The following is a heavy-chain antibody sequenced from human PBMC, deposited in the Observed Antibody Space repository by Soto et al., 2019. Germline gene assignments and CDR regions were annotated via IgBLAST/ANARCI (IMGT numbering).Heavy chain of an antibody. Sequence: GSLRLSCAASGFTFSSYAMSWVRQAPGKGLEWVSAISGSGGSTYYADSVKGRFTISRDNSKNTLYLQMNSLRAEDTAVYYCAKSPEKYYYDSSGYYGDYWGQGTLVTVSS. D-gene: IGHD3-22*01. J-gene: IGHJ4*02. V-gene: IGHV3-23*01. CDR3: AKSPEKYYYDSSGYYGDY. CDR1: GFTFSSYA. CDR2: ISGSGGST.